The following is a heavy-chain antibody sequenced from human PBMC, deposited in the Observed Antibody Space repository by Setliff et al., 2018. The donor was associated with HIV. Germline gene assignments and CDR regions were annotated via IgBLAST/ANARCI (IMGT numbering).Heavy chain of an antibody. J-gene: IGHJ3*02. CDR2: LYPDDSDT. CDR1: GYSFTTYW. V-gene: IGHV5-51*01. D-gene: IGHD4-17*01. CDR3: ARGGFGDQKVFDI. Sequence: GESLKISCKTSGYSFTTYWIGWVRQMPGKGLEWMAILYPDDSDTRYSPSFQGQVTISADKSTGTAYLKWRSLKASDTAMYYCARGGFGDQKVFDIWGQGTMVTVSS.